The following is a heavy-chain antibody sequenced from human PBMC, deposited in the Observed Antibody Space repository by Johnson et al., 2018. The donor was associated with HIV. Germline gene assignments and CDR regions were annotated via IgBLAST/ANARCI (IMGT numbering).Heavy chain of an antibody. CDR1: GFTFDDYG. V-gene: IGHV3-20*04. CDR2: INWNGGST. D-gene: IGHD5-24*01. Sequence: EMQLVESGGGVARPGGSLRLSCAASGFTFDDYGMSWVRQAPGKGLEWVSGINWNGGSTGYGDSVKGRFTISRDNSNNTLYLQMDSLRAEDTAVYYCARDEPYNLNAFDIWGQGTMVTVSS. CDR3: ARDEPYNLNAFDI. J-gene: IGHJ3*02.